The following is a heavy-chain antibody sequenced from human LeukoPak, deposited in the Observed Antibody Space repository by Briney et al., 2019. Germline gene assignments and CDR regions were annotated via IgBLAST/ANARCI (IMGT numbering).Heavy chain of an antibody. V-gene: IGHV4-59*01. CDR3: ARTGGIAAA. Sequence: PSETLSLTCTVSGGSISSYYWSWIRQPPGKGLEWIGYIYYSGSTNYNPSLKSRVTISVDTSKNQFSLKLSSVTAAVTAVYYCARTGGIAAAWGQGTLVTVSS. D-gene: IGHD6-13*01. CDR1: GGSISSYY. CDR2: IYYSGST. J-gene: IGHJ4*02.